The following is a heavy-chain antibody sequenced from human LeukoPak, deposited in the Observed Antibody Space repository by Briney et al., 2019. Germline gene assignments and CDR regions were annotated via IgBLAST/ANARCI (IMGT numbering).Heavy chain of an antibody. CDR2: ISSKAYGGTT. Sequence: GGSLRVSCTASGFTFGNYAMSWFRQAPGKGVEWVGFISSKAYGGTTEYAASVKGRFTISRDDSKSSAYLQMNSLKTEDTAVYYCTRDIPIAVAGPSHLFFDYWGQGTLVTVSS. D-gene: IGHD6-19*01. CDR1: GFTFGNYA. J-gene: IGHJ4*02. V-gene: IGHV3-49*03. CDR3: TRDIPIAVAGPSHLFFDY.